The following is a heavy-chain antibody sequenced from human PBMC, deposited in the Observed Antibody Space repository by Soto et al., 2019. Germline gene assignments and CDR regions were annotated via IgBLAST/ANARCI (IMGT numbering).Heavy chain of an antibody. CDR2: INPHSGGT. V-gene: IGHV1-2*02. D-gene: IGHD1-7*01. CDR3: ARDKGGWELLEY. Sequence: SVKVSCKASGYTFTVYYIHCVVQSPGQGLDWMGCINPHSGGTNHAQSFWGRVTMTRDTSISTAYMELTRLRSDDTAVYYCARDKGGWELLEYWGQGTPVTVSS. CDR1: GYTFTVYY. J-gene: IGHJ4*02.